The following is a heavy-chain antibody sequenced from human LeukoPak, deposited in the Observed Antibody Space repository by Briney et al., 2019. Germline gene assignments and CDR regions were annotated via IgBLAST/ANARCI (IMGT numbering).Heavy chain of an antibody. D-gene: IGHD2-8*01. CDR3: PRLEDVVLMMFES. V-gene: IGHV3-11*01. Sequence: GGSLRLSCAASGFTFSDYYMSWIRQAPGKGLEWVSYISSSGSTIYYADSVKGRFTISRDNAKNSLYLQMNSLRAEDTAVYYCPRLEDVVLMMFESWGQGTLVTVSS. CDR1: GFTFSDYY. CDR2: ISSSGSTI. J-gene: IGHJ4*02.